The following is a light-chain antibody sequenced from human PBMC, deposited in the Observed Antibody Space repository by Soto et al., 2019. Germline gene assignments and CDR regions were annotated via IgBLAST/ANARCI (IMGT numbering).Light chain of an antibody. Sequence: AIQLTQSPSSLSASVGDRVTITCRASQGISSALAWYQAKPGTAPKLLIYDASNLKSGVPSRFSGSGSGTDFALTLTNLQPEDFATYYCQQFDNYPSTFGQGTRLEIK. V-gene: IGKV1D-13*01. CDR1: QGISSA. CDR3: QQFDNYPST. J-gene: IGKJ5*01. CDR2: DAS.